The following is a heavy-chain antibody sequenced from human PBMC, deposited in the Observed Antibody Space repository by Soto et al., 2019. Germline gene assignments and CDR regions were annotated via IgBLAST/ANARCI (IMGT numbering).Heavy chain of an antibody. D-gene: IGHD6-19*01. J-gene: IGHJ4*02. CDR2: INPSGGST. V-gene: IGHV1-46*01. CDR3: AGLWAVAAWHY. Sequence: ASVKVSCKASGYTFTSYYMHWVRQAPGQGLEWMGIINPSGGSTSYAQKFQGRVTMTTDTSTSTAYMELRSLRSDDTAVYYCAGLWAVAAWHYWGQGTLVTVSS. CDR1: GYTFTSYY.